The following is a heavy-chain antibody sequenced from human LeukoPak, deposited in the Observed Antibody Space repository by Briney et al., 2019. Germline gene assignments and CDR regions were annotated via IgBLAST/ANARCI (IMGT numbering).Heavy chain of an antibody. V-gene: IGHV1-69*05. Sequence: ASLKVSCKASGYTFSNYAINWVRQAPGQGLEWMGGIIPILRTPRYAEKFQGRVTITTDESTSTAHMELSGLRSEDTAVYYCTRGSDSYYYYSMDVWGRGTTVIVSS. J-gene: IGHJ6*03. CDR1: GYTFSNYA. CDR3: TRGSDSYYYYSMDV. CDR2: IIPILRTP.